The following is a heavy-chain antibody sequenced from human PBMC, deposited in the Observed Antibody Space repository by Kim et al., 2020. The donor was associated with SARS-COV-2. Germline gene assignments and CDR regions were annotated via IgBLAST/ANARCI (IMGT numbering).Heavy chain of an antibody. J-gene: IGHJ6*03. Sequence: SVKVSCKASGGTFSSYAISWVRQAPGQGLEWMGRIIPILGIANYAQKFQGRVTITADKSTSTAYMELSSLRSEDTAVYYCASRGASGSYSYYYYYYMDVWGKGTTVTVSS. CDR1: GGTFSSYA. V-gene: IGHV1-69*04. D-gene: IGHD1-26*01. CDR3: ASRGASGSYSYYYYYYMDV. CDR2: IIPILGIA.